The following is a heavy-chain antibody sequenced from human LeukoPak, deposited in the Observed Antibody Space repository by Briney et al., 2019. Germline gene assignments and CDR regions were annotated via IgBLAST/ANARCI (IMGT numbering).Heavy chain of an antibody. V-gene: IGHV1-69*01. CDR1: GGTFSSYA. CDR3: ARGFTYYDILTGYCTVAEYFQH. D-gene: IGHD3-9*01. CDR2: IIPIFGTA. Sequence: GSSVKVSCKASGGTFSSYAISWVRQAPGQGLEWMGGIIPIFGTANYAQKFQGRVTITADESTSTAYMELSSLRSEDTAVYYCARGFTYYDILTGYCTVAEYFQHWGQGTLVTVSS. J-gene: IGHJ1*01.